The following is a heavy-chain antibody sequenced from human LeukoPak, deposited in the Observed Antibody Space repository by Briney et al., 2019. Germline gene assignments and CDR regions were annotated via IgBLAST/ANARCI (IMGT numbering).Heavy chain of an antibody. CDR1: GYPISSGYY. CDR2: IYHSGST. J-gene: IGHJ3*02. Sequence: SETLSLTCTVSGYPISSGYYWGWIRQPPGKGLEWIGSIYHSGSTYYNPSLKSRVTISVDTSKNQFSLKLSSVTAADTAVYYCARRVGYYYDSSGFSFADAFDIWGQGTMVTVSS. D-gene: IGHD3-22*01. CDR3: ARRVGYYYDSSGFSFADAFDI. V-gene: IGHV4-38-2*02.